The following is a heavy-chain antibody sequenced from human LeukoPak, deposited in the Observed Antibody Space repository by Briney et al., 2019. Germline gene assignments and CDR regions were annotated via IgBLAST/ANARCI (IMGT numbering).Heavy chain of an antibody. CDR1: GGTFSSYA. CDR2: IIPILGIA. D-gene: IGHD5-12*01. Sequence: SVKVSCKASGGTFSSYAISWVRQAPGQGLEWMGRIIPILGIANYAQKFQGRVTITADKSTSTAYMELSSLRSEDTAVYCCARSPNSGYELILYFDYWGQGTLVTVSS. V-gene: IGHV1-69*04. J-gene: IGHJ4*02. CDR3: ARSPNSGYELILYFDY.